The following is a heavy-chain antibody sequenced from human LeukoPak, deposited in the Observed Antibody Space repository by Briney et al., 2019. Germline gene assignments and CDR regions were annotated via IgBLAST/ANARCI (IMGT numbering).Heavy chain of an antibody. J-gene: IGHJ4*02. CDR3: AGLVGRYSSGLYYYYFDY. CDR1: GDSINSLDL. D-gene: IGHD3-22*01. CDR2: MYLSGTT. Sequence: SETLSLTCTVSGDSINSLDLWSWVRQPPGKGLEWIGEMYLSGTTHSNPSVESRVTILIDKSKNQFFLNLSSVTAADTAVYYCAGLVGRYSSGLYYYYFDYWGQGTLVTVSS. V-gene: IGHV4-4*02.